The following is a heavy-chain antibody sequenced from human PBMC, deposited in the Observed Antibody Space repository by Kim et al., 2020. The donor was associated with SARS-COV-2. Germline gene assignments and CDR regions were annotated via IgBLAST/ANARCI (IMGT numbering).Heavy chain of an antibody. J-gene: IGHJ5*02. V-gene: IGHV4-39*01. CDR1: GGSISSSSYY. Sequence: SETLSLTCTVSGGSISSSSYYWGWIRQPPGKGLEWIGSIYYSGSTYYNPSLKSRVTISVDTSKNQFSLKLSSVTAADTAVYYCARHPHIVGAAYNWFDPWGQGTLVTVSS. D-gene: IGHD1-26*01. CDR2: IYYSGST. CDR3: ARHPHIVGAAYNWFDP.